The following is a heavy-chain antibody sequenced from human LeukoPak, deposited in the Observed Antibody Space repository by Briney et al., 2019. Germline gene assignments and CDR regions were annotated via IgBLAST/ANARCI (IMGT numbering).Heavy chain of an antibody. Sequence: SETLSLTCTVSGGSISISSYYWGWIRQPPGKGLEWIGSIYYSGSTYYNPSLKSRVTISVDTSENQFSLKLSSVTAADTAVYYCARHLNYGDYVREEIDYWGQGTLVTVSS. D-gene: IGHD4-17*01. CDR1: GGSISISSYY. J-gene: IGHJ4*02. V-gene: IGHV4-39*01. CDR2: IYYSGST. CDR3: ARHLNYGDYVREEIDY.